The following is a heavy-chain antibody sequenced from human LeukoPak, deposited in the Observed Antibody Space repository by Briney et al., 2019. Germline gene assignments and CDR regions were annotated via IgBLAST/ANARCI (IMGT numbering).Heavy chain of an antibody. Sequence: ASVKVSCKASGYTFTSYDINWVRQATGQGLVWMGWMNPNSGNTGYAQKFQGRVTMTRNTSKSTAFMELSSLRSEDTAVYYCARGSSGSYYYYHGMDVWGQGTTVTVSS. D-gene: IGHD1-26*01. CDR2: MNPNSGNT. V-gene: IGHV1-8*01. CDR3: ARGSSGSYYYYHGMDV. CDR1: GYTFTSYD. J-gene: IGHJ6*02.